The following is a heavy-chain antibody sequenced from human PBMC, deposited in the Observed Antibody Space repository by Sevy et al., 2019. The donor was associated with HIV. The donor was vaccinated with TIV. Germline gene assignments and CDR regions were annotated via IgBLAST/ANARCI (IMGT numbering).Heavy chain of an antibody. V-gene: IGHV3-33*01. CDR3: ARDLEFYDHGDYGPAFMPDF. Sequence: GGSLRLSCAASGFTPSTYGMHWVRQAPGKGLEWVAVIGYDGSNKYYADSVKGRFTISRDNSKNTLFLQMDSLRAEDTAVYYCARDLEFYDHGDYGPAFMPDFWGHGTLVTVSS. D-gene: IGHD4-17*01. CDR1: GFTPSTYG. CDR2: IGYDGSNK. J-gene: IGHJ4*01.